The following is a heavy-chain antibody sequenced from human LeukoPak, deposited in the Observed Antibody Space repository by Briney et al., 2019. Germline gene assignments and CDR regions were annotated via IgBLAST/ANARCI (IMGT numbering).Heavy chain of an antibody. CDR2: IRSKANSYAT. J-gene: IGHJ6*02. CDR1: GFTFSGSA. CDR3: TRHGSGSYPYYYYGMDV. D-gene: IGHD1-26*01. Sequence: GGSLRLSCAASGFTFSGSAMHWVRQASGKGLEWVGRIRSKANSYATAYAASVKGRFTISRDDSKNTAYLQMNSLKTEDTAVYYCTRHGSGSYPYYYYGMDVWGQGTTVTVSS. V-gene: IGHV3-73*01.